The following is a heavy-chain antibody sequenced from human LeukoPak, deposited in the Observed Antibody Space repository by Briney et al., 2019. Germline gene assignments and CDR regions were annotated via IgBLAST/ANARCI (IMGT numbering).Heavy chain of an antibody. Sequence: GGSLRLSCAASGFTFSSYSMNWVRQAPGKGLEWVSYISSSSSTIYYADSVKGRFTISRDNAKNSLYLQMNSLRAEDTAVYYCAKDIVSYYYDSSGPSYWGQGTLVTVSS. J-gene: IGHJ4*02. D-gene: IGHD3-22*01. CDR2: ISSSSSTI. CDR1: GFTFSSYS. CDR3: AKDIVSYYYDSSGPSY. V-gene: IGHV3-48*04.